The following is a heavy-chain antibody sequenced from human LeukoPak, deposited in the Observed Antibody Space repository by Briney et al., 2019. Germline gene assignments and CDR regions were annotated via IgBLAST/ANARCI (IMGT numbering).Heavy chain of an antibody. CDR2: IYYSGST. D-gene: IGHD3-9*01. CDR3: ATQSLRYFDWLGEYFQH. J-gene: IGHJ1*01. Sequence: SETLSLTCTVSGGSTSSSSYYWGWIRQPPGKGLEWIGSIYYSGSTYYNPSLKSRVTISVDTSKNQFSLKLSSVTAADTAVYYCATQSLRYFDWLGEYFQHWGQGTLVTVSS. V-gene: IGHV4-39*01. CDR1: GGSTSSSSYY.